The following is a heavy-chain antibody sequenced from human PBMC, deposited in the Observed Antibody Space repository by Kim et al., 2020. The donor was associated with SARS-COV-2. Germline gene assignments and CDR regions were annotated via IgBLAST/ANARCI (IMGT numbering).Heavy chain of an antibody. CDR3: ARDISGLGEFDY. Sequence: NYAQRFQGRVTITADESTSTAYMELSSLRSEDTAVYYCARDISGLGEFDYWGQGTLVTVSS. J-gene: IGHJ4*02. V-gene: IGHV1-69*01. D-gene: IGHD3-10*01.